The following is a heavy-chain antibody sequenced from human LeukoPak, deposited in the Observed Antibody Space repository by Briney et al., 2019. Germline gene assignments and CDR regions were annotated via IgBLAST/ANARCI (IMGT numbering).Heavy chain of an antibody. V-gene: IGHV4-4*07. CDR3: ARGYCAADCYYFDY. D-gene: IGHD2-21*02. CDR1: GVSINTYY. Sequence: SETLSLTCTVSGVSINTYYWTWIRQPAGKGLEWIGRVYSSGYTHYNPSLKSRVTMSVDTSKNQFSLRLSSVTAADTAVYYCARGYCAADCYYFDYWGQGTLVTVSS. CDR2: VYSSGYT. J-gene: IGHJ4*02.